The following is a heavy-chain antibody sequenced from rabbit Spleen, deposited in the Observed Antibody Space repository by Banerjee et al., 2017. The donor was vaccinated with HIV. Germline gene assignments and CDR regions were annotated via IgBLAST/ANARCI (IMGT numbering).Heavy chain of an antibody. CDR3: SRNDVGHRWGIDL. V-gene: IGHV1S40*01. J-gene: IGHJ4*01. D-gene: IGHD3-1*01. CDR1: GFSFRSTYY. Sequence: QSLEESGGDLVKPGASLTLTCTASGFSFRSTYYMCWVRQAPGKGLEWIACIDGGSSGSTYYASWAKGRFTISKTSSTTVTLQMTSLTAADTATDFCSRNDVGHRWGIDLWGPGTLVTVS. CDR2: IDGGSSGST.